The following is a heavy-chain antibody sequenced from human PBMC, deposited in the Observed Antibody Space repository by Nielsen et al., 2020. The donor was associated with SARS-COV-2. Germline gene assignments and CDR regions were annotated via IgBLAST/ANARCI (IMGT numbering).Heavy chain of an antibody. D-gene: IGHD2-21*01. CDR1: GGSVSSNDW. CDR3: ARGHLVVVPSPLLGLGPIFYSFYLDV. V-gene: IGHV4-4*02. J-gene: IGHJ6*03. CDR2: VSHSGST. Sequence: SETLSLTCAVSGGSVSSNDWWTWVRQSPGKGLEWIGEVSHSGSTNYSPSLKSRVTLSMDKSRRQFSLRLASVSAADTAVYFCARGHLVVVPSPLLGLGPIFYSFYLDVWGKGTTVIVSS.